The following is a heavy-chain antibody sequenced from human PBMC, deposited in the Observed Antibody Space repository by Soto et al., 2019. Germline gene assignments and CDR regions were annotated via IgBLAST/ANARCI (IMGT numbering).Heavy chain of an antibody. D-gene: IGHD1-20*01. J-gene: IGHJ1*01. CDR1: GGTFSGYA. V-gene: IGHV1-69*01. Sequence: QAQLMQSGAEVKKPGSSVKVSCKASGGTFSGYAINWVRQAPGQGLEWMGGIIPLLGITDYGQKFQGRITIAADESTGTAYMDLRGLRSADTAIYSCARDPRSITGTTSSEDFQHWGQGTLVSVSS. CDR2: IIPLLGIT. CDR3: ARDPRSITGTTSSEDFQH.